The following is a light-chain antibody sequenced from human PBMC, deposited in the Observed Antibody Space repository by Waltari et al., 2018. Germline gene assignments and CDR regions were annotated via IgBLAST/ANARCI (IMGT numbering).Light chain of an antibody. J-gene: IGLJ3*02. Sequence: QSALTQPASVSGSPGQSITISCTGTSSYVGTYNYVSWYQQHPGKAPKLMIYDVSKRPSGVSNRFSGSKSGNTASLTISGLQAEDEADYYCSSSTSSTTLRVFGGGTKVTVL. V-gene: IGLV2-14*01. CDR1: SSYVGTYNY. CDR3: SSSTSSTTLRV. CDR2: DVS.